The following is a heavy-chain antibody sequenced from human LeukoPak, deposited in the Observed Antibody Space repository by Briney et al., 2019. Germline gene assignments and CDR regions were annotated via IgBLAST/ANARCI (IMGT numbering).Heavy chain of an antibody. CDR2: IYYSGST. CDR3: ARAAGRKSSSGYFDY. J-gene: IGHJ4*02. CDR1: GGSISSYY. D-gene: IGHD6-19*01. Sequence: PSETLYLTCTVSGGSISSYYWSWIRQPPGKGLEWIGDIYYSGSTNYNPSLKSRVTISVDTSKNQFSLKLSSVTAADTAVYYCARAAGRKSSSGYFDYWGQGTLVTVSS. V-gene: IGHV4-59*01.